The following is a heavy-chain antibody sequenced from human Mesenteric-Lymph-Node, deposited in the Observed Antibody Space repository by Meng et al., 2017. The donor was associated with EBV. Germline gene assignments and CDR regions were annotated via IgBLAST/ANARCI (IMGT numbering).Heavy chain of an antibody. CDR3: ARAFCGGDCSHFDY. Sequence: QVQLQQWGAGLLKPSDTLSLTCDVYGGSFSGYYWSWIRQPPGKGLEWIGEINHSGSTNYNPSLTSRVTISVDTSKNHFSLKLTSVTAADTAVYYCARAFCGGDCSHFDYWGQGTLVTVSS. CDR1: GGSFSGYY. D-gene: IGHD2-21*01. J-gene: IGHJ4*02. V-gene: IGHV4-34*01. CDR2: INHSGST.